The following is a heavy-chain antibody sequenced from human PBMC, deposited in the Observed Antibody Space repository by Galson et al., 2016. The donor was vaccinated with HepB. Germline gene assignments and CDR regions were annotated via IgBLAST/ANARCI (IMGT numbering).Heavy chain of an antibody. CDR3: ARVDVAMYDVLDY. Sequence: ETLSLTCSVSNYSISSGFYWGWVRQPPGKGLEWIGSIHHSGITFYNPSLKARVTISVDTSTNQFSHMMSSVTAADTAVYYCARVDVAMYDVLDYWGQGTLVTVSS. CDR2: IHHSGIT. J-gene: IGHJ4*02. V-gene: IGHV4-38-2*02. D-gene: IGHD3-10*02. CDR1: NYSISSGFY.